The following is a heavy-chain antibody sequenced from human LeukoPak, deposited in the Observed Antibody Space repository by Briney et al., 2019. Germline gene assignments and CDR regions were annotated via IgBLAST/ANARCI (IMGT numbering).Heavy chain of an antibody. CDR2: INHSGST. J-gene: IGHJ4*02. CDR3: ARGRRGIVGATTWRY. CDR1: GGSFSGYY. V-gene: IGHV4-34*01. D-gene: IGHD1-26*01. Sequence: SETLSLTCAVYGGSFSGYYWSWIRQPPGKGLEWIGEINHSGSTNYNPSLKSRVTISVDTSKNQFSLKLSSVTAADMAVYYCARGRRGIVGATTWRYWGQGTLVTVSS.